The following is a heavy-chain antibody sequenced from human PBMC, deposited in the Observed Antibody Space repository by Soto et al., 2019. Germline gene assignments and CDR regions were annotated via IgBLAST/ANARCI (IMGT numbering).Heavy chain of an antibody. CDR1: GFTFSSYA. Sequence: EVQVLESGGGLVQPGESLRLLCAASGFTFSSYAMSWVRQAPGKGLEWVSEISGSGRSTYYADSVKGRFTISRDNSKNTVYLQMNSLRAEDTAVYHCAKVGSVAGRPDWPVFDPWGQGTLVTVSS. J-gene: IGHJ5*02. CDR3: AKVGSVAGRPDWPVFDP. D-gene: IGHD6-19*01. CDR2: ISGSGRST. V-gene: IGHV3-23*01.